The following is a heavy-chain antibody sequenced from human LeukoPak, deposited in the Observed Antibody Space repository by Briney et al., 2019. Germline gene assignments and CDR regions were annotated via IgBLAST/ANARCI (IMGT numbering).Heavy chain of an antibody. J-gene: IGHJ4*02. CDR1: GFTFSSYA. CDR3: ARDSGFSGTQRGEY. D-gene: IGHD3/OR15-3a*01. V-gene: IGHV3-30*04. Sequence: GGSRRLSCAASGFTFSSYAIHWVRQAPGKGLEWVAVISYDGSNKYYADSVKGRFTISRDNSKNTLYLQMNSLRAEDTAVYYCARDSGFSGTQRGEYWGQGTLVTVSS. CDR2: ISYDGSNK.